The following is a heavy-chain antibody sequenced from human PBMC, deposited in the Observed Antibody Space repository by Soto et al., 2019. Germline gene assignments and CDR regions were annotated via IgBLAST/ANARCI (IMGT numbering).Heavy chain of an antibody. V-gene: IGHV4-30-2*01. Sequence: QLQLQESGSGLVKPSQTLYLICTVCGGSISSGGYSWSWIRQPPGKGLEWIGYMYHSGSTYYNPSLKSRVTISIDRSKNQFSLKLSSVTAADTAVYHCARVPDYWGQGILVTVSS. CDR1: GGSISSGGYS. CDR2: MYHSGST. CDR3: ARVPDY. J-gene: IGHJ4*02. D-gene: IGHD2-2*01.